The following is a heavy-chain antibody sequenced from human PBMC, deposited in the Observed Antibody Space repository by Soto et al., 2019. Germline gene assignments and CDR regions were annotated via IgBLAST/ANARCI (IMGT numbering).Heavy chain of an antibody. CDR3: AKGMWFGESDYYYGMDV. CDR1: GFTFSSYG. CDR2: ISYDGSNK. D-gene: IGHD3-10*01. Sequence: QVQLVESGGGVVQPGRSLRLSCAASGFTFSSYGMHWVRQAPGKGLEWVAVISYDGSNKYYADSVKGRFTISRDNSKNTLDLQMNSLRAEDTAVYYCAKGMWFGESDYYYGMDVWGQGTTVTVSS. V-gene: IGHV3-30*18. J-gene: IGHJ6*02.